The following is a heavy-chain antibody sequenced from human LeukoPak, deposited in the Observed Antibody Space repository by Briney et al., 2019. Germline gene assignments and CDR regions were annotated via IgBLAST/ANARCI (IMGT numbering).Heavy chain of an antibody. CDR1: GFTFSSYS. V-gene: IGHV3-21*01. Sequence: KAGGSLRLSCAASGFTFSSYSMNWVRQAPGKGLEWVSSISSSSSYIYYADSVKGRFTISRDSAKNSLYLQMNSLRAEDTAVYYCASAGSHQEDDFDYWGQGTLVTVSS. J-gene: IGHJ4*02. CDR3: ASAGSHQEDDFDY. CDR2: ISSSSSYI. D-gene: IGHD2-15*01.